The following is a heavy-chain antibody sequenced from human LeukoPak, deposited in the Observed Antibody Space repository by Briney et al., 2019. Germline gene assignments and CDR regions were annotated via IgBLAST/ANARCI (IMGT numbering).Heavy chain of an antibody. D-gene: IGHD3-22*01. CDR2: IKSKTDGGTT. CDR1: GFTFSNAW. J-gene: IGHJ4*02. CDR3: TTTYDSSGYEGY. V-gene: IGHV3-15*01. Sequence: KPGGSLRLSCAASGFTFSNAWMSWVRQAPGKGLEWVGRIKSKTDGGTTDYAAPVKGRFTISRDDSKNTLYLQMNSLKTEDTAEYYCTTTYDSSGYEGYWGQGTLVTVSS.